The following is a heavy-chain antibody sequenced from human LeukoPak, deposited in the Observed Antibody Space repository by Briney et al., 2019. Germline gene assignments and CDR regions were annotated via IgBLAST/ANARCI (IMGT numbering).Heavy chain of an antibody. J-gene: IGHJ4*02. D-gene: IGHD3-22*01. V-gene: IGHV3-7*03. CDR1: GFTFSNAW. CDR2: IKEDGSEK. CDR3: AKGTYYYDSSGYYGGYYFDY. Sequence: GGSLRLSCAASGFTFSNAWMSWVRQAPGKNPEWVANIKEDGSEKYYDDSVRGRFTISRDNAKNTLYLDMNSLRAEDTAVYYCAKGTYYYDSSGYYGGYYFDYWGQGTLVTVSS.